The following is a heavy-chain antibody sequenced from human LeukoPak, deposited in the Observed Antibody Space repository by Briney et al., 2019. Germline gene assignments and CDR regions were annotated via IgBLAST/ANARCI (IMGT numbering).Heavy chain of an antibody. CDR3: ARGPGIAVAGVFDY. CDR2: ICGHNGHT. J-gene: IGHJ4*02. Sequence: ASVKVSCTASGYTFTSYGINWVRQAPGQGLEWMGWICGHNGHTNYVQKMQGRVTMTTDTSTNTAYMELRNLTSDDTAVYYCARGPGIAVAGVFDYWGQGSLVTVSS. CDR1: GYTFTSYG. V-gene: IGHV1-18*04. D-gene: IGHD6-19*01.